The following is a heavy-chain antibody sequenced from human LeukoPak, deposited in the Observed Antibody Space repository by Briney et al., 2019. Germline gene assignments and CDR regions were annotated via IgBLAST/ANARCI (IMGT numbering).Heavy chain of an antibody. CDR3: ARDLEAANTYYFDY. CDR2: ISSAGTT. CDR1: GFTVSSSY. J-gene: IGHJ4*02. D-gene: IGHD6-13*01. V-gene: IGHV3-66*01. Sequence: PGGSLRLSCAASGFTVSSSYMSWVRQAPGKGLEWVSIISSAGTTYYADSLKGRFTISRDNSKNTVYLQVNSLRDEDTAVYYCARDLEAANTYYFDYWGQGTMVTVSS.